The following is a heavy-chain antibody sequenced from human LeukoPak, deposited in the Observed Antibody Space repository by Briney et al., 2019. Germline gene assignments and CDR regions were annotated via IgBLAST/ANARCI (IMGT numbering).Heavy chain of an antibody. Sequence: GGSLRLSCAASGLTFTRYSMNWVRQAPGKGLEWVSYITTSSQVYYADSVKGRFSISRDNAKNSLYLQMDSLRAEDTAVYYCASIWSGSLDYWGQGTLVTVSS. CDR2: ITTSSQV. V-gene: IGHV3-21*01. CDR1: GLTFTRYS. J-gene: IGHJ4*02. CDR3: ASIWSGSLDY. D-gene: IGHD3-3*01.